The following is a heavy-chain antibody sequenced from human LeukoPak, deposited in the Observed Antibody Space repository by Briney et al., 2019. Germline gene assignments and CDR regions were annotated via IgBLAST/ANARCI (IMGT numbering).Heavy chain of an antibody. J-gene: IGHJ4*02. CDR2: IKSKTDGGTT. CDR1: GFIFSSTW. V-gene: IGHV3-15*01. Sequence: GGSLRLSCAASGFIFSSTWMSRVRQAPGRGLEWVGRIKSKTDGGTTDYAAPVKGRFIISRDDSKNTLYLQVNSLKTEDTAVYYCTTAIEDYFDNSGYYYFDYWGQGTLVTVSS. D-gene: IGHD3-22*01. CDR3: TTAIEDYFDNSGYYYFDY.